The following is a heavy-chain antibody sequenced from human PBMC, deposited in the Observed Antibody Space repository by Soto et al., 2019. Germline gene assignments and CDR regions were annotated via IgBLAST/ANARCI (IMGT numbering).Heavy chain of an antibody. D-gene: IGHD1-1*01. CDR1: GFTFSSYG. CDR2: IWYDGSNK. Sequence: GGSLRLSCAASGFTFSSYGMHWVRQAPGKGLEWVAVIWYDGSNKYYADSVKGRFTISRDNSKNTLYLQMNSLRAEDTAVYYCATLPLVELDDAFDIWGQGTMVTVSS. CDR3: ATLPLVELDDAFDI. J-gene: IGHJ3*02. V-gene: IGHV3-33*01.